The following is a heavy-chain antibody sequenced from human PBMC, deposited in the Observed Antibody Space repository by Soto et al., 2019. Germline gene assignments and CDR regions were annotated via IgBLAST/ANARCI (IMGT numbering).Heavy chain of an antibody. D-gene: IGHD6-19*01. Sequence: SQTLSLTCAISGDSVFSNSVACNWIRQSPSRGLEWLGRTYYRSKWYTDYAVSVKGRISINPDTSQNKFSLQLNSVTPEDTAVYYCARGHITVASTLSAFDIWGQGTMVTVSS. CDR2: TYYRSKWYT. CDR3: ARGHITVASTLSAFDI. CDR1: GDSVFSNSVA. V-gene: IGHV6-1*01. J-gene: IGHJ3*02.